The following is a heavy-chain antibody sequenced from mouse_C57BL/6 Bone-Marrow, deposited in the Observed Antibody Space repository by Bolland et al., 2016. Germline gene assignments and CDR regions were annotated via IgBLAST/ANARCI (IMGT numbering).Heavy chain of an antibody. CDR2: PRSGNT. D-gene: IGHD1-1*01. Sequence: PRSGNTYYNEKFKGKATLTADKSSSTAYMELRSLTSEVSAVYFCAITTVPTGRFFDYWGQGTT. V-gene: IGHV1-81*01. J-gene: IGHJ2*01. CDR3: AITTVPTGRFFDY.